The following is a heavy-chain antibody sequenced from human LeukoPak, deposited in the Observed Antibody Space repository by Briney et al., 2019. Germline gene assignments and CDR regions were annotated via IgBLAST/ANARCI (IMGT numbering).Heavy chain of an antibody. CDR2: IYYSGST. D-gene: IGHD6-13*01. CDR1: GGSISSSSYY. V-gene: IGHV4-39*01. Sequence: PSETLSLTCTVSGGSISSSSYYWGWIRQPPGKGLEWIGSIYYSGSTYYNPSLKSRVTISVDTSKNQFSLKLSSVTAADTAVYYCARLDWSSSWLEVGRVGYFDYWGQGTLVTVSS. CDR3: ARLDWSSSWLEVGRVGYFDY. J-gene: IGHJ4*02.